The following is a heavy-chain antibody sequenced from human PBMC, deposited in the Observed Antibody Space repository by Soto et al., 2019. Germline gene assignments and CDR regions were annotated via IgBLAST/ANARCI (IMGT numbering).Heavy chain of an antibody. J-gene: IGHJ5*02. CDR2: INPYTGNT. D-gene: IGHD2-2*01. V-gene: IGHV1-18*01. Sequence: QAQLVQSGAEVKKPGASVRVSCKASGYTFTNHGIIWVRQAPGQGLEWMGWINPYTGNTNYAQYLQGRVIMTTDTYTSTAYMDLESLTSDDTAVYYCARAHPPNQLTGSRFDPWGQGTLVTVSS. CDR3: ARAHPPNQLTGSRFDP. CDR1: GYTFTNHG.